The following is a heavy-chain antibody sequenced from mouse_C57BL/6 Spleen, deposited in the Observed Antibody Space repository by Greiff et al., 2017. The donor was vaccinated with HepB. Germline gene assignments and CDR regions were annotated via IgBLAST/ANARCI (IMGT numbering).Heavy chain of an antibody. D-gene: IGHD2-3*01. J-gene: IGHJ3*01. CDR1: GFTFTDYY. CDR3: ARPSYDGYFAY. CDR2: IRNKANGYTT. V-gene: IGHV7-3*01. Sequence: EVKLVESGGGLVQPGGSLSLSCAASGFTFTDYYMSWVRQPPGKALEWLGFIRNKANGYTTEYSASVKGRFTISRDNSQSILYLQMNALRAEDSATYYCARPSYDGYFAYWGQGTLVTVSA.